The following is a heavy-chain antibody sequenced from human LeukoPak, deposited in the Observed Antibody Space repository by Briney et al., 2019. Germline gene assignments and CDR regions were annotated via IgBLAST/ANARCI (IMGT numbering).Heavy chain of an antibody. D-gene: IGHD3-10*01. Sequence: SQTLSLTCAISGDSVSINSAAWNWIRQSPSRGLEWLGRTYYRSQWYNDYAVSVKSRITINPDTSKNQFSLKLSSVTAADTAVYYCARVDGSGSYRHMDVWGKGTTVTVSS. CDR3: ARVDGSGSYRHMDV. J-gene: IGHJ6*03. CDR1: GDSVSINSAA. CDR2: TYYRSQWYN. V-gene: IGHV6-1*01.